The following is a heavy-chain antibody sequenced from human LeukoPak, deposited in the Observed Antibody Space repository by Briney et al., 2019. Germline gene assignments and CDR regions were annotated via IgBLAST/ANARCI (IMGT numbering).Heavy chain of an antibody. CDR3: ARDVRCSSTSCYSGY. D-gene: IGHD2-2*02. J-gene: IGHJ4*02. Sequence: GGSLRLSCAASGFTFSSYDLNWVRQAPGKGLEWVSYIVGNGITIYYADSVKGRFTISRDNAKNSLYLQMNSLRAEDTAVYYCARDVRCSSTSCYSGYWGQGTLVTVSS. CDR2: IVGNGITI. CDR1: GFTFSSYD. V-gene: IGHV3-48*03.